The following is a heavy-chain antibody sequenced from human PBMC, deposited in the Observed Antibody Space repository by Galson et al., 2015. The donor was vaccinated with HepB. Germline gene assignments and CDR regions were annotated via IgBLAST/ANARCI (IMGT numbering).Heavy chain of an antibody. CDR2: VSYDGSNK. V-gene: IGHV3-30-3*01. Sequence: SLRLSCAASGFSFNNYAIHWVRQAPGKGLEWVTVVSYDGSNKDYADSVKGRFTISRDNPKNTVYLQLNSLRAEDTAVYYCARSWNYYGSGSYRVCDHWGQGTLVSVSS. D-gene: IGHD3-10*01. CDR1: GFSFNNYA. J-gene: IGHJ4*02. CDR3: ARSWNYYGSGSYRVCDH.